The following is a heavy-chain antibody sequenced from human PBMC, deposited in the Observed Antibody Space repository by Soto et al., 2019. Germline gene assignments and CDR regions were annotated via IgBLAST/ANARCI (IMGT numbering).Heavy chain of an antibody. V-gene: IGHV3-74*01. CDR2: IKGDGINT. D-gene: IGHD1-20*01. J-gene: IGHJ3*01. CDR3: ARGIPGHYGFDV. CDR1: GFTFSNYW. Sequence: EVQLVESGGGLVQPGGSLRLSCAASGFTFSNYWIHWVRQAPGKGLVWVSRIKGDGINTNYADSVKGRFTISRDNAGNPVYLQMNSLRTDDTAVYYCARGIPGHYGFDVWGQGTMVTVSS.